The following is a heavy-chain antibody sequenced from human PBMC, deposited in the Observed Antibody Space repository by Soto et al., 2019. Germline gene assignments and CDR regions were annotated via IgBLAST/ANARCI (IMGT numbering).Heavy chain of an antibody. J-gene: IGHJ4*02. CDR2: IYYSGAT. CDR3: ATVGYDPRSFDY. CDR1: GGSISSGAYY. Sequence: QVQLQESGPGLVKPSQTLSLTCTVSGGSISSGAYYWSWIRQHPGKGLEWIGFIYYSGATYYNPSLKSRLTISIGTSKNQFSLKLTSVTAADTAVYYCATVGYDPRSFDYWGQGTLVTVSS. D-gene: IGHD2-8*01. V-gene: IGHV4-31*03.